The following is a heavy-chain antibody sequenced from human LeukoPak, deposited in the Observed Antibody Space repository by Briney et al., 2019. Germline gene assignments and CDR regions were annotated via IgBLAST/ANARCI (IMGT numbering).Heavy chain of an antibody. J-gene: IGHJ6*03. CDR3: ARLSYDSSGYYGYYYYYMDV. Sequence: GGSLRLSCAASGFTFSTYAMSWVRQAPGKGLEWVSVIYSGGSTYYADSVKGRFTISRDNSKNTLYLQMNSLRAEDTAVYYCARLSYDSSGYYGYYYYYMDVWGKGTTVTVSS. CDR1: GFTFSTYA. D-gene: IGHD3-22*01. CDR2: IYSGGST. V-gene: IGHV3-53*01.